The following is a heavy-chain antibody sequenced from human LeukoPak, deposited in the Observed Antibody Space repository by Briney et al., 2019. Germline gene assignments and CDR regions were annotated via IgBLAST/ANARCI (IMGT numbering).Heavy chain of an antibody. D-gene: IGHD4-11*01. V-gene: IGHV4-59*01. J-gene: IGHJ4*02. CDR2: IYYSGST. CDR1: GGSFSGYY. CDR3: ARGLQHSPYYFDY. Sequence: SETLSLTCAVYGGSFSGYYWSWIRQPPGKGLEWIGYIYYSGSTNYNPSLKSRVTISVDTSKNQFSLKLSSVTAADTAVYYCARGLQHSPYYFDYWGQGTLVTVSS.